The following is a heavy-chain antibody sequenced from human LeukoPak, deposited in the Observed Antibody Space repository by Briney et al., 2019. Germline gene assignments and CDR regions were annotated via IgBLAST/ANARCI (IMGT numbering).Heavy chain of an antibody. Sequence: SETLSLTCTVSGGSIRSYYWSWIRQPPGKGREGIGYFYYSGSTNYNPSLKSRVTISVDVSKNQFSLKLSSVTAADTAVYYCARHHSGYYSQTFDNWGQGTLVTVSS. CDR1: GGSIRSYY. CDR3: ARHHSGYYSQTFDN. D-gene: IGHD5-12*01. J-gene: IGHJ4*02. V-gene: IGHV4-59*08. CDR2: FYYSGST.